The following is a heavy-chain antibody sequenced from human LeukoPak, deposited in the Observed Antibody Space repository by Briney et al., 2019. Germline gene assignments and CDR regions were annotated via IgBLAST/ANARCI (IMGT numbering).Heavy chain of an antibody. CDR2: MNPNSGNT. J-gene: IGHJ1*01. V-gene: IGHV1-8*01. D-gene: IGHD4-11*01. CDR3: ARAQGAKNDYSH. Sequence: ASVKVSCKASGYTFTSYDINWVRQATGQGLEWMGWMNPNSGNTGYAQKFRGRVTMTRGTSISTAYMELSSLRSEDTAVYYCARAQGAKNDYSHWGQGTLVTVSS. CDR1: GYTFTSYD.